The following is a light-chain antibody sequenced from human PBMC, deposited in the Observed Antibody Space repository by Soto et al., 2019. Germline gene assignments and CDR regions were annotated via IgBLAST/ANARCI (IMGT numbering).Light chain of an antibody. V-gene: IGKV1-5*01. Sequence: DIQMTQSPSTLSASVGDRVTITCRASKSISSWLAWYQQKPGKAPRVLIYDASSLAGGVPSRFSGGGSGTEFTLTISSLQPDDFATYYCQQYNSYWTFGSGTMVEIK. CDR1: KSISSW. CDR3: QQYNSYWT. J-gene: IGKJ1*01. CDR2: DAS.